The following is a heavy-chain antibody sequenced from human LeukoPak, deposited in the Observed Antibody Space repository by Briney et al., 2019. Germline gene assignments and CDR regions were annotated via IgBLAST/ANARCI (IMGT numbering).Heavy chain of an antibody. CDR1: GSTFTSCY. CDR3: ASSATPFYYYYMDV. V-gene: IGHV1-46*01. Sequence: SVKLSCKSSGSTFTSCYIHMVRQAPGQGHGRMGIINPSGGSTSYAQKFQGRVTMTRDTSIITAYMELSRLISDDTAVYYCASSATPFYYYYMDVWGKGTTVTVSS. CDR2: INPSGGST. J-gene: IGHJ6*03. D-gene: IGHD3-10*01.